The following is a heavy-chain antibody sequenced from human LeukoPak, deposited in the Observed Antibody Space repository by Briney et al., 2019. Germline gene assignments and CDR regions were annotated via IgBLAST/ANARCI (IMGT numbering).Heavy chain of an antibody. D-gene: IGHD5-24*01. V-gene: IGHV4-59*01. CDR1: GGSINSYY. J-gene: IGHJ4*02. Sequence: PSETLSLTCTVPGGSINSYYWSWIRQPPGKGLEWIGYIYYAGSTNHNPSLKSRITISVDTSKNQFSLKLTSITAADTAVYYCARVRGGTYNHYFDYWGQGTLVTVSS. CDR2: IYYAGST. CDR3: ARVRGGTYNHYFDY.